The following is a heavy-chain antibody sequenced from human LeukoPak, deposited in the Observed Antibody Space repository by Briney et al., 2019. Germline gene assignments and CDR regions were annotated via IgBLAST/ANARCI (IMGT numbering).Heavy chain of an antibody. J-gene: IGHJ6*03. CDR3: ARVPRGSTVGTLPYFYYYMDV. Sequence: PSQTLSLTCTVSGDSVSSGSNYWSWIRQPAGKGLEWIGRIYNSWTTNYNPSLKSRVTISVDTSKNQFSLKLSSVTAADTAVYYCARVPRGSTVGTLPYFYYYMDVWGKGITVIVSS. D-gene: IGHD1-26*01. CDR2: IYNSWTT. V-gene: IGHV4-61*02. CDR1: GDSVSSGSNY.